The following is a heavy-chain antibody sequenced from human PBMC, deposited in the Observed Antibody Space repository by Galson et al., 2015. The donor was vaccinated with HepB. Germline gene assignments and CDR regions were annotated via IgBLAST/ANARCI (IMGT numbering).Heavy chain of an antibody. D-gene: IGHD3-10*01. J-gene: IGHJ4*02. V-gene: IGHV5-51*01. Sequence: QSGAEVKKPGDSLRISCKDAGYRFTNQWIGWVRQMPGRRLEWMGVISLGDSTARYSPAFQGQVTISVDKSTSTVFLRRGSLKASDNGIYYCTRGEVKFDSWGQGTLVTVSS. CDR3: TRGEVKFDS. CDR1: GYRFTNQW. CDR2: ISLGDSTA.